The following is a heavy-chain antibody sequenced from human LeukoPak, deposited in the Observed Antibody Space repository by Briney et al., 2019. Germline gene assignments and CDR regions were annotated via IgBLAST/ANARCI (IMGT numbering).Heavy chain of an antibody. CDR1: GGTFSSYA. V-gene: IGHV1-69*04. Sequence: ASVKVSCKASGGTFSSYAISWVRQGPGQGLEWMGRIIPILGIANYAQKFQGRVTITADKSTSTAYMELSSLRSEDTAVYYCARGRDSSGYYFDYWDQGTLVTVSS. J-gene: IGHJ4*02. CDR2: IIPILGIA. D-gene: IGHD3-22*01. CDR3: ARGRDSSGYYFDY.